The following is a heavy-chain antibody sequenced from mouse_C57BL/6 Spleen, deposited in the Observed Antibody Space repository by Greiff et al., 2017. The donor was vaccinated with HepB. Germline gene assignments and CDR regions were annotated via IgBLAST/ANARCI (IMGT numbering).Heavy chain of an antibody. V-gene: IGHV1-53*01. CDR3: ARLLSYYAMDY. J-gene: IGHJ4*01. CDR1: GYTFTSYW. CDR2: INPSNGGT. Sequence: QVHVKQPGTELVKPGASVKLSCKASGYTFTSYWMHWVKQRPGQGLEWIGNINPSNGGTNYNEKFKSKATLTVDKSSSTAYMQLSSLTSEDSAVYYCARLLSYYAMDYWGQGTSVTVSS.